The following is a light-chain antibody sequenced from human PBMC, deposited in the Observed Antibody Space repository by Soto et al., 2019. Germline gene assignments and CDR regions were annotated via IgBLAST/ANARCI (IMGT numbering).Light chain of an antibody. CDR3: SSYTTTTRL. CDR1: SSDIGSNNY. Sequence: QSALTQPASVSGSPRRSITISCTGTSSDIGSNNYVSWFQQRPGKAPTLIIYEVSNRPSGVSNHFSGSKSGNTASLTISGLLPEDEAEYYCSSYTTTTRLFGGGTKLTVL. CDR2: EVS. V-gene: IGLV2-14*01. J-gene: IGLJ3*02.